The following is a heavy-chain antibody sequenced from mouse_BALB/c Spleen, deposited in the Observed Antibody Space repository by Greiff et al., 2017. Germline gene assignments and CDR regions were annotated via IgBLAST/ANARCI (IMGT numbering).Heavy chain of an antibody. CDR2: ISSGGSYT. Sequence: EVKLMESGGGLVKPGGSLKLSCAASGFTFSSYAMSWVRQSPEKRLEWVAEISSGGSYTYYPDTVTGRFTISRDNAKNTLYLEMSSLRSEDTAMYYCARDEITARDAMDYWGQGTSVTVSS. J-gene: IGHJ4*01. D-gene: IGHD2-4*01. V-gene: IGHV5-9-4*01. CDR1: GFTFSSYA. CDR3: ARDEITARDAMDY.